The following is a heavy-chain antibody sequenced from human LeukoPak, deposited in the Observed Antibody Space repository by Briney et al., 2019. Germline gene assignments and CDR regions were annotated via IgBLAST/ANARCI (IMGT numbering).Heavy chain of an antibody. Sequence: SETLSLTCTVSGGSISSYYWSWIRQPPGKGLEWIGYIYYSGSTKYNPSLKSRVTISVDTSKNQFSLKLSSVTAADTAVYYCARYRGKTTVSSLDWFDPWGQGALVTVSS. CDR2: IYYSGST. V-gene: IGHV4-59*01. CDR3: ARYRGKTTVSSLDWFDP. D-gene: IGHD4-11*01. CDR1: GGSISSYY. J-gene: IGHJ5*02.